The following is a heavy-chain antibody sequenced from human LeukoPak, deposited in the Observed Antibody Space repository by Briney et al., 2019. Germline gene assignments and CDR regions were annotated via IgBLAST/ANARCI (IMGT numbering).Heavy chain of an antibody. J-gene: IGHJ4*02. V-gene: IGHV4-59*01. D-gene: IGHD2-15*01. Sequence: SETLSLTCTVFGASISSYYWSWVRQPPGKGLEWIGYIYYSGSTNYNPSLKSRVTISIDTSKNQFSLKLSSVTAADTAVYYCAREARDSLVGRYFDYWGQGTLVTVSS. CDR1: GASISSYY. CDR3: AREARDSLVGRYFDY. CDR2: IYYSGST.